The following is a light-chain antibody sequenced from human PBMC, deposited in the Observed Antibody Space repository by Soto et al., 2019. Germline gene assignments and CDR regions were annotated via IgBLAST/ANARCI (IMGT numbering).Light chain of an antibody. Sequence: QSALTQPRSVSGSPGQSVTISCTGTSSDVGGYNYVSWYQQHPGKAPKVIIYDVTRRPSGVPDRFSGSKSGNTASLTISGLQPEDEADYYCCSFAGTSSFWVSGGGTKVTVL. J-gene: IGLJ3*02. CDR1: SSDVGGYNY. CDR3: CSFAGTSSFWV. CDR2: DVT. V-gene: IGLV2-11*01.